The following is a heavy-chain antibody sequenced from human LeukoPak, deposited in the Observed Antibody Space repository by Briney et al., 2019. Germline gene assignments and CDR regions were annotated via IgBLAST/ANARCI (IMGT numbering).Heavy chain of an antibody. D-gene: IGHD3-16*01. CDR1: AFTLSSYW. J-gene: IGHJ5*02. CDR3: ARGNPLGHL. V-gene: IGHV3-74*01. Sequence: GGSLRLSCAASAFTLSSYWMHWVRQAPGKGLVWVSHINSDGSRTDYADSVKGRFTVSRDIAKNTVYLQMNSLRAKDTAVYYCARGNPLGHLWGQGALVTVSS. CDR2: INSDGSRT.